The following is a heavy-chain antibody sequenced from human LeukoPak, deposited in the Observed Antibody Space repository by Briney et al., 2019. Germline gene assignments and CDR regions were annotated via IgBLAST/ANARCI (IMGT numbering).Heavy chain of an antibody. Sequence: GGSLRLSCAASEFTFNNAWMNWVRQAPGKGLEWVGHIKSKKNGGTTDFATPVKGRFTISRDDSKNTLYLQMNSLRTEDTAVYYCTASGSGWDYFDYWGQGTLVTVSS. V-gene: IGHV3-15*01. CDR1: EFTFNNAW. D-gene: IGHD6-19*01. CDR2: IKSKKNGGTT. CDR3: TASGSGWDYFDY. J-gene: IGHJ4*02.